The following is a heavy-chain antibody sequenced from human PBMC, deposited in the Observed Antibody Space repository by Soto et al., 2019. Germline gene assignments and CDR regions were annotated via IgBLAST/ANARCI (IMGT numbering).Heavy chain of an antibody. CDR2: IHYSGTT. J-gene: IGHJ2*01. CDR3: ARVSSRGNWYFDL. V-gene: IGHV4-59*01. Sequence: SETLSLTCTVSGGSMRNYFWTWIRQPPGKGLEWIGYIHYSGTTSFFPSYNPSLRSRVTISEDTSKNQFSLKLSSVTAADTAVYYCARVSSRGNWYFDLWGRGTLVTVSS. CDR1: GGSMRNYF. D-gene: IGHD6-13*01.